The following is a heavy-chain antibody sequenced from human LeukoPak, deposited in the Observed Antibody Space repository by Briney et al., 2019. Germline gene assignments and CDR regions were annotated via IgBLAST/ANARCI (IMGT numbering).Heavy chain of an antibody. CDR1: GFTFSSDA. Sequence: SGGSLRLSCAASGFTFSSDAMSGFRQAPGEGLEEGSAISGSDGITYYADSMKGRFTISRDNSKNTLYLQMNSLRADDTAVYYCAKGPIFGVVRSFDYWGQGTLVTVSS. D-gene: IGHD3-3*01. CDR3: AKGPIFGVVRSFDY. CDR2: ISGSDGIT. J-gene: IGHJ4*02. V-gene: IGHV3-23*01.